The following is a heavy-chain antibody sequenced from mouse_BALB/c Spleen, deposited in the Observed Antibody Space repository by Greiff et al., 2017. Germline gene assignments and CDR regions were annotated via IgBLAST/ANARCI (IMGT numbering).Heavy chain of an antibody. Sequence: VQLQQSGPELVKPGASVKVSCKASGYSFTDYNMYWVKQSHGKSLEWIGYIDHYNGGTSYNQKLKGKATLTVDKSSSTAFMQLSSLTSVDSAVYFCARGLGYYYGSSYDAMDYWGQGTSVTVSS. V-gene: IGHV1S135*01. J-gene: IGHJ4*01. D-gene: IGHD1-1*01. CDR3: ARGLGYYYGSSYDAMDY. CDR2: IDHYNGGT. CDR1: GYSFTDYN.